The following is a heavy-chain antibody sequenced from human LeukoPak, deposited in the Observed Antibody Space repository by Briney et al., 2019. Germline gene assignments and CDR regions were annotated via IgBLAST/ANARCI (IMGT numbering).Heavy chain of an antibody. Sequence: ASVKVSCTASGYTFTNLAMNWVRQAPGQGLEWMGWISAYNGNTNYAQRLQGRVTMTTDTSTSTAYMELRSLRSDDTAVYYCARDRDYGDYNTQDLFVYWGQGTLVTVSS. CDR2: ISAYNGNT. J-gene: IGHJ4*02. CDR1: GYTFTNLA. CDR3: ARDRDYGDYNTQDLFVY. D-gene: IGHD4-17*01. V-gene: IGHV1-18*01.